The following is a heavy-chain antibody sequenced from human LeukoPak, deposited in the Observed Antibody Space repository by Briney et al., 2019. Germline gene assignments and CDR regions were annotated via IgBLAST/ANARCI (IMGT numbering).Heavy chain of an antibody. CDR1: GFTFDDYA. D-gene: IGHD6-13*01. CDR2: ISGDGGST. Sequence: GGSLRLSCAASGFTFDDYAMHWVRQAPGKGLEWVSLISGDGGSTYYADSVKGRFTISRDNSKNSLYLQMNSLGTEDTALYYCAKEGGAVYSSSWYDYWGQGTLVTVSS. J-gene: IGHJ4*02. V-gene: IGHV3-43*02. CDR3: AKEGGAVYSSSWYDY.